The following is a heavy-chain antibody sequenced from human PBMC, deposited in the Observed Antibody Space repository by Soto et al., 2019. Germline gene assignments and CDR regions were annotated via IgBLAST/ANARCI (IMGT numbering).Heavy chain of an antibody. V-gene: IGHV1-69*13. J-gene: IGHJ6*02. Sequence: ASVKVSCKASGGTFSSYAISWVRQAPGQGLEWMGGIIPIFGTANYAQKFQGRVTISADESTSTAYMELSSLRSEDTALYYCARHYGDYFYGMDVWGQGTTVTVSS. D-gene: IGHD4-17*01. CDR2: IIPIFGTA. CDR3: ARHYGDYFYGMDV. CDR1: GGTFSSYA.